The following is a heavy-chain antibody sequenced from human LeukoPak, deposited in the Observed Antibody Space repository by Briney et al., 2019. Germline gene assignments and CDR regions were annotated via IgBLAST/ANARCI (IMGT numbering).Heavy chain of an antibody. J-gene: IGHJ4*02. CDR2: I. V-gene: IGHV3-48*03. D-gene: IGHD3-22*01. CDR3: ATSRYDSSGYYGIIAY. Sequence: GGSLRLSCAASGFTLSSYEMNWVRQAPGKGLEWVSSIKGRFTISRDNAKNSLYLQMNSLRAEDTAVYYCATSRYDSSGYYGIIAYWGQGTLVTVSS. CDR1: GFTLSSYE.